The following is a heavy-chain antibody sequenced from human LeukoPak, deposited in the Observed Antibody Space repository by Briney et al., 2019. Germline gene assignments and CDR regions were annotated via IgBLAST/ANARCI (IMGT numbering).Heavy chain of an antibody. CDR2: IIPIFGTA. D-gene: IGHD3-22*01. V-gene: IGHV1-69*13. CDR3: ARVVVIESYYYYYKDV. J-gene: IGHJ6*03. Sequence: SVKVSCKATGDTFTSYTISWVRHAPGQWLEWMGGIIPIFGTANYAQKFQGRVTITADVSTSTAYMELSSLRSEDTAVYYCARVVVIESYYYYYKDVWGKGTTVTVSS. CDR1: GDTFTSYT.